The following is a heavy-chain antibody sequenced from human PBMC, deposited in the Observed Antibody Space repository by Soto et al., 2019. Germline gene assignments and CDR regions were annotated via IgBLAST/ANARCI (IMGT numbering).Heavy chain of an antibody. CDR3: ARDRGYIAPAADYYGMDV. D-gene: IGHD6-13*01. CDR2: IIPIFGTA. Sequence: QVQLVQSGAEVKKPGSSVKVSCKASGGTFSSYAISWVRQAPGQGLEWMGGIIPIFGTANYAQKFQGRVTITADESTRTAYMELSSLRSEDTAVYYCARDRGYIAPAADYYGMDVWGQGTTVTVSS. CDR1: GGTFSSYA. J-gene: IGHJ6*02. V-gene: IGHV1-69*01.